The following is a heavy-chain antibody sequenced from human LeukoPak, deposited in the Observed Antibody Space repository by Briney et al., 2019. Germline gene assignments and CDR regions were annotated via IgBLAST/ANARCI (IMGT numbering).Heavy chain of an antibody. CDR1: GYSISSGYY. CDR2: IYHSGST. D-gene: IGHD2-21*01. CDR3: ARDEDVFGVDY. V-gene: IGHV4-38-2*02. Sequence: SETLSLTCTVSGYSISSGYYWGWIRQPPGKGLERIGSIYHSGSTYYNPSLKSRVTISVDTSKNQFSLKLSSVTAADTAVYYCARDEDVFGVDYWGQGTLVTVSS. J-gene: IGHJ4*02.